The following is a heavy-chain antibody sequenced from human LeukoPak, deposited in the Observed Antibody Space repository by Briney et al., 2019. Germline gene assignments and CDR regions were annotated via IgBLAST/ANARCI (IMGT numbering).Heavy chain of an antibody. V-gene: IGHV1-69*13. CDR3: ARVPTVTMVRGVIPYFDY. J-gene: IGHJ4*02. D-gene: IGHD3-10*01. CDR1: GGTFSSYA. Sequence: VASVKVSCKASGGTFSSYAISWVRQAPGQGLEWMGGIIPIFGTANYAQKFQGRVTITADESTSTAYMELSSLRSDDTAVYYCARVPTVTMVRGVIPYFDYWGQGTLVTVSS. CDR2: IIPIFGTA.